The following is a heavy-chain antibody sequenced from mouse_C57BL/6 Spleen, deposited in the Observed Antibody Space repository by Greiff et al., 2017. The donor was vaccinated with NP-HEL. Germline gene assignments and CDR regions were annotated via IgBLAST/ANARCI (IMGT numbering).Heavy chain of an antibody. V-gene: IGHV14-3*01. Sequence: VAELVRPGASVKLSCTASGFNIKNTYMHWVKQRPEQGLEWIGRIDPANGNTKYAPKFQGKATITADTSSNTAYLQLSSLTSEDTAIYYCARMYYYGSSGGLYYAMDYWGQGTSVTVSS. D-gene: IGHD1-1*01. J-gene: IGHJ4*01. CDR2: IDPANGNT. CDR3: ARMYYYGSSGGLYYAMDY. CDR1: GFNIKNTY.